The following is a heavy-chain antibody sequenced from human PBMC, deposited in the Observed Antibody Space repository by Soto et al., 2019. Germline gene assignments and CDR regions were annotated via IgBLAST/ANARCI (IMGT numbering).Heavy chain of an antibody. CDR1: GFNFDDYA. CDR3: VKDTYLLVGATHFDF. J-gene: IGHJ4*02. V-gene: IGHV3-9*01. D-gene: IGHD1-26*01. CDR2: ISWNGESV. Sequence: EVQLVESVGGLVQPGRSLSLSCAASGFNFDDYAMHWVRQPPGKGLEWVAGISWNGESVSYADSMKGRFTISRDNAKNSLSLHIASLRAEDTAFYYCVKDTYLLVGATHFDFWGQGALVSVSS.